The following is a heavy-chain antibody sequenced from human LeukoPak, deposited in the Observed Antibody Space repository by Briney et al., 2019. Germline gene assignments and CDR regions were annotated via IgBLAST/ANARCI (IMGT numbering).Heavy chain of an antibody. D-gene: IGHD4-23*01. CDR1: GGSISSYY. CDR2: IYHSGST. Sequence: PSETLSLTCTVSGGSISSYYWGWIRQPPGKGLEWIGSIYHSGSTYYNPSLKSRVTISVDTSKNQFSLKLSSVTAADTAVYYCARATSVVTPGAFDYWGQGTLVTVST. V-gene: IGHV4-38-2*02. J-gene: IGHJ4*02. CDR3: ARATSVVTPGAFDY.